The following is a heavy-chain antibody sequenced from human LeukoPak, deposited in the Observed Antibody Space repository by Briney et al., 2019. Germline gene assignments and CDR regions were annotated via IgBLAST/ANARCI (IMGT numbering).Heavy chain of an antibody. D-gene: IGHD1-26*01. V-gene: IGHV4-59*05. Sequence: SETLSLTCTVSGGSISSYYWSWIRQPPGKGLEWIGSIYYSGSTYYNPSLKSRVTISVDTSKNQYSLKLSSVTAADTAVYYCARQAVGADDAFDIWGQGTMVTVSS. CDR1: GGSISSYY. CDR2: IYYSGST. CDR3: ARQAVGADDAFDI. J-gene: IGHJ3*02.